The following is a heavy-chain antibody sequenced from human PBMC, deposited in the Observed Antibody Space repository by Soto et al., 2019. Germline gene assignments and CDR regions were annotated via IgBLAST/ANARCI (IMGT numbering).Heavy chain of an antibody. D-gene: IGHD3-22*01. J-gene: IGHJ4*03. CDR1: GGSISRYY. Sequence: NPLETRSLTCTVSGGSISRYYWSWIRQPPGKGLEWIGYIYYSGSTNYNPSLKSRVTISVDTSKNQFSLKLRSVTAADTAVYYCAGVQAYNYDSSGCYPQDWGHGTLDTVSS. V-gene: IGHV4-59*01. CDR2: IYYSGST. CDR3: AGVQAYNYDSSGCYPQD.